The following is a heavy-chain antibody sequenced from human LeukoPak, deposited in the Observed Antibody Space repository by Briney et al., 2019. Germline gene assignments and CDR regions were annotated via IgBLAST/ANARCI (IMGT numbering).Heavy chain of an antibody. CDR3: AGGFWSGYRYYYYYYGMDV. Sequence: SETLSLTCTVSGGSISSYYWSWIRQPPGKGLEWIGYIYYSGSTNYNPSLKSRVTISVDTSKNQFSLKLSSVTAADTAVYYCAGGFWSGYRYYYYYYGMDVWGQGTTVTVSS. CDR1: GGSISSYY. J-gene: IGHJ6*02. D-gene: IGHD3-3*01. CDR2: IYYSGST. V-gene: IGHV4-59*01.